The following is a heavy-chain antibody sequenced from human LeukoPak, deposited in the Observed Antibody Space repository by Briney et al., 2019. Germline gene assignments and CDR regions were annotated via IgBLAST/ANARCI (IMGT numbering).Heavy chain of an antibody. J-gene: IGHJ4*02. V-gene: IGHV3-49*04. CDR3: TSLRHFDWLLVD. CDR1: GFTFGDYV. Sequence: GGSLRLSCTASGFTFGDYVMSWVRQAPGKGLEWGGFIRGKAYGGTTEYAASVKGRFTISRDDSKNIAYLQMNSLKTEDTAVYYCTSLRHFDWLLVDWGQGTLVTVSS. CDR2: IRGKAYGGTT. D-gene: IGHD3-9*01.